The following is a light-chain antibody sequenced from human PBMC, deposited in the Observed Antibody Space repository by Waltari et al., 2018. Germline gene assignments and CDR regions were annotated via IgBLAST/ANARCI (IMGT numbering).Light chain of an antibody. Sequence: DIQLTQSPSSLSASVGDRVTITCRASQPIARSLAWYQHKPGQAPKLLIYAASNLESGVPSRFSGAGSGTDFPLTINSLQPEDFATYYCQQASGLPLTFGGGTKVDIK. J-gene: IGKJ4*01. CDR1: QPIARS. CDR3: QQASGLPLT. V-gene: IGKV1D-12*01. CDR2: AAS.